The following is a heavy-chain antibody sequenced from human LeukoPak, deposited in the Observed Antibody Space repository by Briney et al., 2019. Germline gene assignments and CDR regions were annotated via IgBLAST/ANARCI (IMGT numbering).Heavy chain of an antibody. CDR1: GYTFTSYG. CDR3: ARDPTYYDSSGQNDAFDI. CDR2: IGAYNGNT. D-gene: IGHD3-22*01. V-gene: IGHV1-18*01. Sequence: GASVKVSCKASGYTFTSYGISWVRQAPGQGLEWMGWIGAYNGNTNYAQKLQGRVTMTTDTSTSTAYMELRSLRSDDTAVYYCARDPTYYDSSGQNDAFDIWGQGTMVTVSS. J-gene: IGHJ3*02.